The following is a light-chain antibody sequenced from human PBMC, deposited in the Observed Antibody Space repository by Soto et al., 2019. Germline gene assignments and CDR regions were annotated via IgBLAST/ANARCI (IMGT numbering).Light chain of an antibody. V-gene: IGLV1-44*01. Sequence: QSVLTQPPSASGTPGQRGTISCSGSSSNIGSNTVNWYQQLPGTAPKQLIYSNNQRPSGVPDRFSGSKSGTSASLAISGLQSEDEADYYCAAWDDSLNGAVFGGGTQLTVL. J-gene: IGLJ7*01. CDR2: SNN. CDR3: AAWDDSLNGAV. CDR1: SSNIGSNT.